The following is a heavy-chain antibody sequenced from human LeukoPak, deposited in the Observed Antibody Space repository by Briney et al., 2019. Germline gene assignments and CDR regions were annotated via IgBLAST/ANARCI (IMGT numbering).Heavy chain of an antibody. D-gene: IGHD1-1*01. CDR3: ARAPTTGYYYYYYMDV. V-gene: IGHV3-20*04. J-gene: IGHJ6*03. CDR1: GFTFDEYG. CDR2: INWNGVST. Sequence: GGSLRLCCAASGFTFDEYGMSWVRQAPGKGLEWVSGINWNGVSTGYADSVKGRFTISRDNAKNSLYLQMNSLRAEDTALYYCARAPTTGYYYYYYMDVWGKGATVTVSS.